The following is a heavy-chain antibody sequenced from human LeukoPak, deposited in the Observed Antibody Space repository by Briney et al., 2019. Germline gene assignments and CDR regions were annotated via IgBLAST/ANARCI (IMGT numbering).Heavy chain of an antibody. D-gene: IGHD6-13*01. J-gene: IGHJ4*02. CDR2: IRYDGTNK. CDR3: VRVEVAAAATKPDY. Sequence: GGSLRLSCAASGFAFNDYGMHWVRQAPGKGLEWVAFIRYDGTNKYYADSVKGRFTISRDDSKNTLYLQMNSLRGDDTAVYYCVRVEVAAAATKPDYWGQGTLVTVSS. CDR1: GFAFNDYG. V-gene: IGHV3-30*02.